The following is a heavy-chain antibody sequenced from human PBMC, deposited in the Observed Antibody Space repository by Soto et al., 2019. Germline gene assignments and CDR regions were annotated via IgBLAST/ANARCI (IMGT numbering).Heavy chain of an antibody. CDR2: IWYDGSDK. D-gene: IGHD3-16*01. V-gene: IGHV3-33*01. CDR1: GFTFSGFG. J-gene: IGHJ4*02. Sequence: GSLRLSCAASGFTFSGFGMHWVRQAPGKGLEWVAIIWYDGSDKYYADSVKGRFTISRDNSKNTLYLQMNSLRAEDTAVYHCAFGNLSYYFDFWGQGTPVTVSS. CDR3: AFGNLSYYFDF.